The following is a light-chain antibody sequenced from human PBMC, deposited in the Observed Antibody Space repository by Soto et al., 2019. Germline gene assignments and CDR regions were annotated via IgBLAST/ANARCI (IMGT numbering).Light chain of an antibody. Sequence: EIVMTQSLATLSVSPGERATLSCRASQSVSSNLAWYQQKPAQAPRLLIYGASTRATGIPARFSGSGSGTEFTLTISSLQSEDFAYYYCQQYNNWPRTLGQGPKVDIK. CDR1: QSVSSN. CDR3: QQYNNWPRT. V-gene: IGKV3-15*01. J-gene: IGKJ1*01. CDR2: GAS.